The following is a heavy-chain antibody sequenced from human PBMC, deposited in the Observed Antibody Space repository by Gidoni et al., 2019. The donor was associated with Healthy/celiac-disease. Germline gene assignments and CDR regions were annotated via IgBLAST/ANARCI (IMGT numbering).Heavy chain of an antibody. J-gene: IGHJ5*02. Sequence: EVHLVDSGGGLVQPGRSLRLSCAASGFTFDDYAMHWVRQAPGKGLEWVSGIRWNSGSIGYADSVKGRFTISRDNAKNSLYLQMNSLRAEDTALYYCAKDWGYQLLFDRFDPWGQGTLVTVSS. V-gene: IGHV3-9*01. CDR2: IRWNSGSI. D-gene: IGHD2-2*01. CDR3: AKDWGYQLLFDRFDP. CDR1: GFTFDDYA.